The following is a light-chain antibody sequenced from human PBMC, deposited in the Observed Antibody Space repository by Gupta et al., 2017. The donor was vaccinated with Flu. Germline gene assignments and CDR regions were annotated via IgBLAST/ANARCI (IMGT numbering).Light chain of an antibody. CDR3: QQANSFPRT. V-gene: IGKV1D-12*01. J-gene: IGKJ2*01. Sequence: IPMTQSPSSVFASVGDRVTITCRASQGISSWLAWYQQKPGKAPKLLIYAASVLQNGVPTRFSGSGSGTDFALTITSVQPEDFATYYCQQANSFPRTFGQGTKLQIK. CDR2: AAS. CDR1: QGISSW.